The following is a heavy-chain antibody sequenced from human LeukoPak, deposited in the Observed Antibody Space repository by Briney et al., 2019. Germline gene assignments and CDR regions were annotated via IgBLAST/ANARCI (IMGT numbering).Heavy chain of an antibody. CDR2: IRNSGPTI. CDR3: ARDRDYYGSGSYNG. CDR1: GFTFSNYE. V-gene: IGHV3-48*03. Sequence: GGSLRLSCAASGFTFSNYEMNWVRQAPGKGLEWISYIRNSGPTIYYADSVRGRFTISRDNAKNSLYLQMNSLRAEDTAVYYCARDRDYYGSGSYNGWGQGTLVTVSS. D-gene: IGHD3-10*01. J-gene: IGHJ4*02.